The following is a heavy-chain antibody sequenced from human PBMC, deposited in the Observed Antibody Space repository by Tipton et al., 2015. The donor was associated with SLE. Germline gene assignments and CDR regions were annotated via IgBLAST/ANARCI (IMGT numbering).Heavy chain of an antibody. CDR2: ISSTGSAI. CDR1: GFTFSLYE. D-gene: IGHD3-22*01. V-gene: IGHV3-48*03. J-gene: IGHJ4*02. Sequence: SLRLSCAASGFTFSLYEMNWVRQSPGKGLEWISYISSTGSAIYYADSVKGRFTISRDNSKNTLYLQMNSLRAEDTAVYYCARGADQYNAYDGTFDSWGQGTLVTVSS. CDR3: ARGADQYNAYDGTFDS.